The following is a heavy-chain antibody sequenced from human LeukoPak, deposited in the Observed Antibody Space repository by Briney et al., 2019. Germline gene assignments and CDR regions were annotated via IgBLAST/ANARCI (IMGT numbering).Heavy chain of an antibody. V-gene: IGHV4-59*01. D-gene: IGHD1-26*01. Sequence: SETLSLTCTVSGGSISSYYWSWIRQPPGKGLEWIGYIYYSGSTNYNPSLKSRVTISVDTSKNQFSLKLSSVTAADTAVYYCARAALRARFDPWGQGTLVTVSS. CDR1: GGSISSYY. J-gene: IGHJ5*02. CDR3: ARAALRARFDP. CDR2: IYYSGST.